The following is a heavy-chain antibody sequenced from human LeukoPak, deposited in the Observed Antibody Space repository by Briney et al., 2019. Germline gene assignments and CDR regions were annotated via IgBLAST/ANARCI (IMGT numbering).Heavy chain of an antibody. D-gene: IGHD5-18*01. CDR3: ARMKSRRGYSYGYTGFDY. J-gene: IGHJ4*02. CDR1: AYTFTGYY. CDR2: IYPNSGGT. V-gene: IGHV1-2*02. Sequence: GASVKVSCKASAYTFTGYYMHWVRQAPGQGLEWMGWIYPNSGGTNYAQKFQGRVTMTRDTSISTAYMELSSLRSEDTAVYYCARMKSRRGYSYGYTGFDYWGQGTLVTVSS.